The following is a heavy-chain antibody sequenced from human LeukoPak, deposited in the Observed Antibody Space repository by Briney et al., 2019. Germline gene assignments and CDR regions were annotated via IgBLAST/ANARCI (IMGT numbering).Heavy chain of an antibody. CDR1: GGSISSYY. CDR3: ARGDILTDGWYYFDY. J-gene: IGHJ4*02. CDR2: IYYSGST. V-gene: IGHV4-59*01. D-gene: IGHD3-9*01. Sequence: SETLSHTCTVSGGSISSYYWSWIRQPPGKGLEWIGYIYYSGSTNYNPSLKSRVTISVDTSKNQFSLKLSSVTAADTAVYYCARGDILTDGWYYFDYWGQGTLVTVSS.